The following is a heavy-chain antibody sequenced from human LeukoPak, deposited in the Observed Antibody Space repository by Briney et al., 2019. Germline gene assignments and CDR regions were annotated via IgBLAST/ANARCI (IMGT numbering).Heavy chain of an antibody. CDR2: INQDGSEI. D-gene: IGHD5-18*01. CDR1: GSTYSNYW. Sequence: GGSLRLSCAASGSTYSNYWMAWVRLAPGKGLEWVANINQDGSEIYYVDSVNDRFTISRDNAKKSLYLQMNSLRGEDTAVYYCAGYRYSHGLDFWGPGTLVTVSS. CDR3: AGYRYSHGLDF. V-gene: IGHV3-7*01. J-gene: IGHJ4*02.